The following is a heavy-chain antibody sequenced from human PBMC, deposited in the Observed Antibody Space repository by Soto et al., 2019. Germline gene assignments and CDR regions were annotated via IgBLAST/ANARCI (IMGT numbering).Heavy chain of an antibody. J-gene: IGHJ6*02. V-gene: IGHV3-30*18. CDR2: ISYDGSNK. D-gene: IGHD3-22*01. CDR3: AKHYYDSSGYEPYYYYYYGMDV. Sequence: VGSLRLSCAASGFTFSSYGMHWVRQAPGKGLEWVAVISYDGSNKYYADSVKGRFTISRDNSKNTLYLQMNSLRAEDTAVYCCAKHYYDSSGYEPYYYYYYGMDVWGQGTTVTVSS. CDR1: GFTFSSYG.